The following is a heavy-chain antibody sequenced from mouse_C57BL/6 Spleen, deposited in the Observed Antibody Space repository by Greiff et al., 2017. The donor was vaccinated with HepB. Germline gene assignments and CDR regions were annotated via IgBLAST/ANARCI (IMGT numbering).Heavy chain of an antibody. Sequence: QVQLQQSGPELVKPGASVKLSCKASGYTFTSYDINWVKQRPGQGLEWIGWIYPRDGSTKYNEKFKGKATLTVDTSSSTAYLELHSLTSEDSAVYFCASRYGSSPAWFAYWGQGTLVTVSA. CDR3: ASRYGSSPAWFAY. CDR2: IYPRDGST. V-gene: IGHV1-85*01. J-gene: IGHJ3*01. D-gene: IGHD1-1*01. CDR1: GYTFTSYD.